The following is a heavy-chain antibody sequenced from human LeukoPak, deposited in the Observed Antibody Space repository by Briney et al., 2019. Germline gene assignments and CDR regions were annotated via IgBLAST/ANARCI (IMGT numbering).Heavy chain of an antibody. CDR1: GGSISSGSYY. J-gene: IGHJ3*01. CDR3: ARDGVVGAIV. CDR2: IYTSGST. Sequence: SQTLSLTCTVSGGSISSGSYYWSWIRQPAGKGLEWIGRIYTSGSTNYNPSLKSRVTISVDTSKNQFSLKLSSVTAADTAVYYCARDGVVGAIVWGQGTMVTVSS. V-gene: IGHV4-61*02. D-gene: IGHD2-15*01.